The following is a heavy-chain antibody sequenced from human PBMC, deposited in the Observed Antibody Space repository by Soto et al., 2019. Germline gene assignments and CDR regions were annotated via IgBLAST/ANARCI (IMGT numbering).Heavy chain of an antibody. Sequence: ASVKVSCKASGYTFTSYYMHWVRQAPGQGLEWMGIINPSGGSTSYAQKFQGRVTMTRDTSTSTVYMELSSLRSEDTAVYYCARDGTTIFGVVTPYNWFDPWGRGTLVTVSS. CDR2: INPSGGST. V-gene: IGHV1-46*01. D-gene: IGHD3-3*01. J-gene: IGHJ5*02. CDR3: ARDGTTIFGVVTPYNWFDP. CDR1: GYTFTSYY.